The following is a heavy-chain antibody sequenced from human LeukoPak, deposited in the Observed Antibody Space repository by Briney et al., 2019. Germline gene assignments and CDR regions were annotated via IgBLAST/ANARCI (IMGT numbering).Heavy chain of an antibody. CDR3: AKSLDYYDSSGPGDAFDI. Sequence: GGSLRLSCAASGFTFSSYDMNWVRQAPGKGLEWVSAISGSGGSTYYADSVKGRFTISRDNSKNTLYLQMNSLRAEDTAVYYCAKSLDYYDSSGPGDAFDIWGQGTMVTVSS. J-gene: IGHJ3*02. CDR1: GFTFSSYD. V-gene: IGHV3-23*01. CDR2: ISGSGGST. D-gene: IGHD3-22*01.